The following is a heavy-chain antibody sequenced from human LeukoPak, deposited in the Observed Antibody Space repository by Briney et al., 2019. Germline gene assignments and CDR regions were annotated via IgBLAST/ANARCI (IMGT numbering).Heavy chain of an antibody. CDR1: GYTFTGYY. Sequence: ASVKVSCKASGYTFTGYYMHWVRQAPGQGVEWMGWINPNSGGTNYAQKFQGRVTMTRDTSISTAYMELSRLRSDDTAVYYCVIVVVPAAPFDYWGQGTLVTVSS. CDR3: VIVVVPAAPFDY. J-gene: IGHJ4*02. D-gene: IGHD2-2*01. V-gene: IGHV1-2*02. CDR2: INPNSGGT.